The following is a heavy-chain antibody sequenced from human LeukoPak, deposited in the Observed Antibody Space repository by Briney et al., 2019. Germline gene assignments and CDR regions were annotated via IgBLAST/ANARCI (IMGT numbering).Heavy chain of an antibody. Sequence: GGSLRLSCAASGFTFEDYAMHWVRQTPGKGLEWVSGISWDSGKIGYADSVKGRFTISRDNAKNSLYLQMNSLRAEDTAFYYCAKNISPFSGNGWIDGMDVWGQGTSVTVSS. CDR3: AKNISPFSGNGWIDGMDV. D-gene: IGHD6-25*01. CDR1: GFTFEDYA. V-gene: IGHV3-9*01. CDR2: ISWDSGKI. J-gene: IGHJ6*02.